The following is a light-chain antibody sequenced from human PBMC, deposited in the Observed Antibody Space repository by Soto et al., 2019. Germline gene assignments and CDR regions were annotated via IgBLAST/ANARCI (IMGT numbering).Light chain of an antibody. CDR2: KAS. CDR3: QHYNSYSEA. V-gene: IGKV1-5*03. CDR1: QTISSW. Sequence: DIQMTQSPSTLSGSVGDRVTITCRASQTISSWLAWHQQKPGKAPKLLIYKASTLKSGVPSRFSGSGSGTEFTLTISSLQLDDFATYYCQHYNSYSEAFGQGTKVDIK. J-gene: IGKJ1*01.